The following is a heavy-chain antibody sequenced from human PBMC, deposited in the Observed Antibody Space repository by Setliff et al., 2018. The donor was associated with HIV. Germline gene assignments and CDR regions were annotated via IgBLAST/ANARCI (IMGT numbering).Heavy chain of an antibody. Sequence: GGSLRLSCAASGFTVGNNHLTWVRQAPGKGLEWVAVIWYDASNQNYADSVKGRLTVSRDNSNNTLYLHMKSLTPEDTAVYHCARYNSYWHTFDFWGQGTPVTVSS. CDR3: ARYNSYWHTFDF. CDR2: IWYDASNQ. CDR1: GFTVGNNH. V-gene: IGHV3-33*08. J-gene: IGHJ4*02. D-gene: IGHD6-6*01.